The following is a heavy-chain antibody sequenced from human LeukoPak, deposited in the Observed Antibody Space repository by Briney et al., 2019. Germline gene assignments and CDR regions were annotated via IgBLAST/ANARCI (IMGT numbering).Heavy chain of an antibody. D-gene: IGHD6-13*01. V-gene: IGHV4-59*08. CDR2: IYYSGST. CDR1: GGSTNNYY. Sequence: PSETLSLTCTVSGGSTNNYYWTWIRQPPGKGLEWIGYIYYSGSTNYNPSLKSRVTISVDTSRNQFSLRLTSVTAADTAVYYCARGGTAKGHFDYWGQGTLATVSS. CDR3: ARGGTAKGHFDY. J-gene: IGHJ4*02.